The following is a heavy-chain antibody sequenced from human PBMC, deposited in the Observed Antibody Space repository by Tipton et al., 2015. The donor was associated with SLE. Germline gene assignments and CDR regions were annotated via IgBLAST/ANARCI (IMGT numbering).Heavy chain of an antibody. J-gene: IGHJ4*02. D-gene: IGHD6-19*01. CDR2: IYYSGST. CDR1: GGSISSYY. V-gene: IGHV4-59*01. Sequence: TLSLTCTVSGGSISSYYWSWIRQPPGKGLEWIGYIYYSGSTNYNPSLKSRVTISVDTSKNQFSLKLSSVTAADTAVYYCAREGGSSGWYEVDYWGQGTPVTVSS. CDR3: AREGGSSGWYEVDY.